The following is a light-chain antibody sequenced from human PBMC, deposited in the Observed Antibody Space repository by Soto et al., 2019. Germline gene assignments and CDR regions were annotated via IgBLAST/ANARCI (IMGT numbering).Light chain of an antibody. CDR2: EVT. J-gene: IGLJ1*01. CDR3: SSFTSRFTFV. Sequence: QSVLTQPPSVSAAPGQKVTISCSGNSSNIGSNSVSWYQQLPGTAPKLMISEVTNRPSGVSDRFSGSKSGNTASLTISGLQAEDEADYYCSSFTSRFTFVFGTGTKLTVL. V-gene: IGLV2-18*02. CDR1: SSNIGSNS.